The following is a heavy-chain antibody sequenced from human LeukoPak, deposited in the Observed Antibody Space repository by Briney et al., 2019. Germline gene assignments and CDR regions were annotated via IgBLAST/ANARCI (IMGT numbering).Heavy chain of an antibody. J-gene: IGHJ4*02. CDR3: ARSSGTYRSFDY. Sequence: TGESLKISCKGSGYSFTNYWIGRVRRMPGKGLEWLGIIYPGDSDTRYSPSFQGQVTISTDKSISTAYLQWSSLKASDTAMYYCARSSGTYRSFDYWGQGTLVTVSS. V-gene: IGHV5-51*01. D-gene: IGHD1-26*01. CDR1: GYSFTNYW. CDR2: IYPGDSDT.